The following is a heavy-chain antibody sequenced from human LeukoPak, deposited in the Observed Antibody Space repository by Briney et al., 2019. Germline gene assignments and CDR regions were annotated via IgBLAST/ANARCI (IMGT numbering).Heavy chain of an antibody. V-gene: IGHV4-39*01. CDR3: ARVGGGFWNSLAFDY. J-gene: IGHJ4*02. Sequence: SETLSLTCTVSGGSISSSIYYWGWIRQPPGKGLEWIGSIYYSGSTYYNPSLKSRVTISVDTSKNQFSLKLSSVTAADTAVYYCARVGGGFWNSLAFDYWGQGTLVTVSS. D-gene: IGHD1-7*01. CDR1: GGSISSSIYY. CDR2: IYYSGST.